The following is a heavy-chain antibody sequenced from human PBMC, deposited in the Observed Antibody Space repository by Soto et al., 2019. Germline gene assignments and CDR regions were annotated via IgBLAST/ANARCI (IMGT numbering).Heavy chain of an antibody. Sequence: QVQLVQSGGEVKKPGASVNISCKATGYTFISYSITWVRQAPGQGLEWMGWISTYNGNTKYAQSLQGRVTLTRDTSTNTAFMEIRGQRSDDTAIYYCAREGAHSTGWYDYFDQWGQGTLVAVSS. J-gene: IGHJ4*02. D-gene: IGHD6-13*01. CDR2: ISTYNGNT. V-gene: IGHV1-18*04. CDR1: GYTFISYS. CDR3: AREGAHSTGWYDYFDQ.